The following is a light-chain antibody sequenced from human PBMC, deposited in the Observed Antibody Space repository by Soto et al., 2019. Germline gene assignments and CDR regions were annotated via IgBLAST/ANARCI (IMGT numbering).Light chain of an antibody. J-gene: IGKJ1*01. Sequence: DVVLTQSPLSLPVNLGQSASISCKSSQSLLHSSGDTYLNWFQQRPGQSPRRLIYQVSSRDSGVPDRFSGSGSGTDFTLTISRVEAEDVGIYYCMQGTHWPTFGQGTTVEIK. V-gene: IGKV2-30*02. CDR1: QSLLHSSGDTY. CDR3: MQGTHWPT. CDR2: QVS.